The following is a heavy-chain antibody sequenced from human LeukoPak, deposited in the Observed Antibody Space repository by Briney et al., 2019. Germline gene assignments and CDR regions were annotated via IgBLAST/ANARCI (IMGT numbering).Heavy chain of an antibody. CDR1: GYTFTNYG. CDR2: INPYTANT. Sequence: GASVKVSCKTSGYTFTNYGISWVRQAPGQGLEWMGWINPYTANTNSAQKLRDRVTLTTDTSTSTAYMELRSLRSDDTAVYYCARVPSGGSEYFHHWGQGTLVTVSS. CDR3: ARVPSGGSEYFHH. J-gene: IGHJ1*01. D-gene: IGHD3-16*01. V-gene: IGHV1-18*04.